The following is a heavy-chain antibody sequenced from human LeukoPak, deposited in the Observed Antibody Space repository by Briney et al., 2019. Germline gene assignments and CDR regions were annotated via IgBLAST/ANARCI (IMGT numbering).Heavy chain of an antibody. V-gene: IGHV3-48*01. CDR1: GFTFGDYG. J-gene: IGHJ5*02. CDR2: ISSSSTI. Sequence: GRSLRLSCTGSGFTFGDYGMSWVRQAPGKGLEWVSYISSSSTIYYADSVKGRFTISRDNAKNSLYLQMNSLRAEDTAVYYCAKGLDPWGQGTLVTVSS. CDR3: AKGLDP.